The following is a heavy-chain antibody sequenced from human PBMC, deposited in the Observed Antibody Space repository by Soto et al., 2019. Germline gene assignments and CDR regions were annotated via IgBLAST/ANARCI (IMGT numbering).Heavy chain of an antibody. D-gene: IGHD3-16*02. CDR1: GFPFSYSW. CDR3: VIYDYIWETYRVRWAY. Sequence: EVQLMESGGGLVNPGGSLRLSCVASGFPFSYSWMSWVRQAPGKGLEWVARIKSETDGGTTDYAAPVEGRFTISRDDSKNTLDLQMTSLKTEVTAVYYCVIYDYIWETYRVRWAYSGQGTLVTVSS. V-gene: IGHV3-15*01. J-gene: IGHJ4*02. CDR2: IKSETDGGTT.